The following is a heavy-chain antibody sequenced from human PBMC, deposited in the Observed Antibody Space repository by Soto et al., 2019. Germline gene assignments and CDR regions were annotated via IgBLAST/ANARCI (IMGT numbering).Heavy chain of an antibody. D-gene: IGHD3-10*01. CDR2: TYTGGNS. CDR1: GLSVSDKS. V-gene: IGHV3-53*02. CDR3: AREGYAYGLDF. Sequence: VQLVQTGGGLIKPGGSLSLSCAASGLSVSDKSMSWVRQAPGKGLEWVSLTYTGGNSYFADFVKGRFIVSRDISKNTLFLHMNSLAAEDTAVYYCAREGYAYGLDFWGQGSLVTVSS. J-gene: IGHJ4*02.